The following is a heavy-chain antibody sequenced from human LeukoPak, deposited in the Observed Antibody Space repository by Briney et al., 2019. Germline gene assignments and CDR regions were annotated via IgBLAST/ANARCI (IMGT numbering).Heavy chain of an antibody. CDR2: IYHSGST. J-gene: IGHJ4*02. D-gene: IGHD3-16*01. CDR1: GYSISSGYY. V-gene: IGHV4-38-2*01. Sequence: SETLSLTCAVSGYSISSGYYWGWIRQPPGKGLEWIGSIYHSGSTYYNPSLKSRVTISVDTSKNQFSLKLSSVTAADTAVYYCARVQSAAVGGFDYWGQGTLVTVSS. CDR3: ARVQSAAVGGFDY.